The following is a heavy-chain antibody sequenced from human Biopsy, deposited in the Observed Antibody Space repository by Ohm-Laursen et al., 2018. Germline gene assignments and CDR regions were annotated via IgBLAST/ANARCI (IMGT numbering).Heavy chain of an antibody. CDR2: INPNSGGT. D-gene: IGHD6-19*01. CDR1: GYTFTDYY. V-gene: IGHV1-2*02. Sequence: SSVKVSCKASGYTFTDYYMHWVRQAPGQGLEWMGWINPNSGGTNYAQKFQGRVTMTRDTSISTAYMDLSGLRSDDTAVYYCTRDRGITVAGTLGFNFDYWGQGTLVTVSS. J-gene: IGHJ4*02. CDR3: TRDRGITVAGTLGFNFDY.